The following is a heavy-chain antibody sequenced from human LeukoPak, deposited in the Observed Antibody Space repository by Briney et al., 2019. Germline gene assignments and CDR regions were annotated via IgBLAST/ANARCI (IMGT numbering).Heavy chain of an antibody. Sequence: PGGSLRLSCAASGFTFSSYAMNWVRQAPGKGLEWVSTISGGCGSTYYADSVKGRFTISRDNAKNSLYLQMNSLRAEDTAVYYCARDRGPRYYYDSSGSANDAFDIWGQGTMVTVSS. CDR3: ARDRGPRYYYDSSGSANDAFDI. J-gene: IGHJ3*02. CDR1: GFTFSSYA. D-gene: IGHD3-22*01. CDR2: ISGGCGST. V-gene: IGHV3-23*01.